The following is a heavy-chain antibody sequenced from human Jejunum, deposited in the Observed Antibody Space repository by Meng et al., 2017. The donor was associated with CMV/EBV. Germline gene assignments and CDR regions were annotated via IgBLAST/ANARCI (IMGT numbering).Heavy chain of an antibody. D-gene: IGHD6-19*01. J-gene: IGHJ4*02. V-gene: IGHV1-8*01. CDR2: MNPNSGNT. CDR1: YD. Sequence: YDINWVRLATGQGLEWMGWMNPNSGNTGYAQKFLGRVTMTKNTSISTAYMELSSLRFEDTALYYCARGRSQGSGYTSGRYEGYFDSWGQGTLVTVSS. CDR3: ARGRSQGSGYTSGRYEGYFDS.